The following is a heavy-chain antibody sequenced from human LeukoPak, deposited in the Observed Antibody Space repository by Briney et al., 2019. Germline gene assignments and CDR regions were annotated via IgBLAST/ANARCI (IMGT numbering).Heavy chain of an antibody. V-gene: IGHV3-15*01. CDR1: GFTLSNAW. Sequence: GGSLRLSCAASGFTLSNAWVSWVRQATGKGLERVGRNKSNTDGGTTDYATHVRRRLPNSRDDSKNTLYLQMNSLKTEDTAVYYCNTAGYSRYAGGQGTLVTVSS. J-gene: IGHJ4*02. D-gene: IGHD6-13*01. CDR2: NKSNTDGGTT. CDR3: NTAGYSRYA.